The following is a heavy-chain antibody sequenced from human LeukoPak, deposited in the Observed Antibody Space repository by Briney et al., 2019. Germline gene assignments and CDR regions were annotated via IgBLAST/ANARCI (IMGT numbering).Heavy chain of an antibody. J-gene: IGHJ4*02. V-gene: IGHV3-23*01. CDR2: ISAGGGGT. D-gene: IGHD6-6*01. Sequence: GGSLRLSCAASGFALSNYAMSWVRQAPGMGLEWVSSISAGGGGTYYADSVKGRFTISRDNAKNTLYLQMNSLRAEGTAIYYCAKEDSSSSRYYFEYWGQGALVTVSS. CDR3: AKEDSSSSRYYFEY. CDR1: GFALSNYA.